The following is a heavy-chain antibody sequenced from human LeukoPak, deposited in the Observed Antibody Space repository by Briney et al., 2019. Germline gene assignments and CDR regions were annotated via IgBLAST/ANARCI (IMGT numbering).Heavy chain of an antibody. Sequence: PGGSLRLSCAASGFTVSSNYMSWVRQAPGKGLEWVSVIYSGGSTYYADSVKGRFTISRDNSKNTLYLQMNSLRAEDTAVYYCARDKVSVGGYYYGMDVWGQGTTVIVSS. J-gene: IGHJ6*02. V-gene: IGHV3-66*01. CDR2: IYSGGST. CDR3: ARDKVSVGGYYYGMDV. CDR1: GFTVSSNY. D-gene: IGHD3-10*01.